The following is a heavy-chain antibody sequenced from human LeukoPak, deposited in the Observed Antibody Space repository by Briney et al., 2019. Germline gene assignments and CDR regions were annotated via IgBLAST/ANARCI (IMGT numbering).Heavy chain of an antibody. D-gene: IGHD1/OR15-1a*01. J-gene: IGHJ5*02. Sequence: GGSLRLSCAASGFTFTSQALSRVRQAPGKGLEWVSSFTGSAGNIHYADSVKGRFTLSRDTSKETMYLQMNSLRADDTAIYYCAAGGGNTFNPWGQGTLVTVSS. CDR3: AAGGGNTFNP. V-gene: IGHV3-23*01. CDR1: GFTFTSQA. CDR2: FTGSAGNI.